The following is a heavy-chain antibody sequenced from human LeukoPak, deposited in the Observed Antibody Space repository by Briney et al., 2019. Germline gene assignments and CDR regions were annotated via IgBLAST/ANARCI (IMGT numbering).Heavy chain of an antibody. D-gene: IGHD2-2*01. Sequence: PSDPLTLTCTVCADFISSHKWRGRREPGGGGEGGLGYICYSGSTNYNPSINSRVTISVHTSKNQFSLKLTSVTAADTAVYYCARVWPCSSTRCYSTNWLDFWGQGTLVTVSS. CDR2: ICYSGST. CDR1: ADFISSHK. CDR3: ARVWPCSSTRCYSTNWLDF. V-gene: IGHV4-59*11. J-gene: IGHJ5*01.